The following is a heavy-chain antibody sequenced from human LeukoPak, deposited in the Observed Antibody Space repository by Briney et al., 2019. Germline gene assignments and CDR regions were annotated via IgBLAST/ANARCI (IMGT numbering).Heavy chain of an antibody. CDR3: AKVPWGTMIADY. Sequence: PGGSLRLSCAASGFTFSSYGMHWVCQAPGKGLEWVAFIRYDGSNKYYADSVKGRFTISRDNSKNTLYLQMNSLRAEDTAVYYCAKVPWGTMIADYWGQGTLVTVSS. CDR2: IRYDGSNK. CDR1: GFTFSSYG. D-gene: IGHD3-22*01. J-gene: IGHJ4*02. V-gene: IGHV3-30*02.